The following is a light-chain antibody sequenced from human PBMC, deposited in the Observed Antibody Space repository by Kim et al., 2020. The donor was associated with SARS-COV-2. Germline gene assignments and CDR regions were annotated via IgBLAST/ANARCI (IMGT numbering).Light chain of an antibody. CDR1: TPTIGSTH. CDR3: AAWDDSLNGP. CDR2: SSD. V-gene: IGLV1-44*01. J-gene: IGLJ2*01. Sequence: PGQSVDVTCSGRTPTIGSTHLNWYPQFPGTAPKHLTYSSDQRPSGVPDRFSCSRSGTSASLAISGVQSEDEADYYCAAWDDSLNGPFGGGTQLTVL.